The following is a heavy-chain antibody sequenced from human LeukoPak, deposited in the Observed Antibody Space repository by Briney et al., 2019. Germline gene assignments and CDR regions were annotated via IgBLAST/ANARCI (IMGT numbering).Heavy chain of an antibody. CDR3: SEGYFEPFDH. J-gene: IGHJ4*02. V-gene: IGHV4-59*02. CDR2: LSYTGKT. D-gene: IGHD2/OR15-2a*01. CDR1: GVSVSTSH. Sequence: SETLSLTCNVSGVSVSTSHWNWIRRRPGKGLEWVGCLSYTGKTDYNPSLKSRVSISLGSSNNHFSLKLTSVTAADTAVYYCSEGYFEPFDHWGQGILVTVSS.